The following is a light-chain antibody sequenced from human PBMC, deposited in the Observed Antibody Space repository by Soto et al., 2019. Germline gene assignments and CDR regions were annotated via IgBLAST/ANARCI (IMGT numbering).Light chain of an antibody. J-gene: IGLJ2*01. CDR2: DVS. CDR3: SSYTSSSTVHVV. Sequence: QYALTQAASVSGSPGQSITISCTGTSSDVGGYNYVSWYQQHPGKAPKLMIYDVSNRPSGVSNRFSGSKSGNTASLTISGLQAEDEADYYCSSYTSSSTVHVVFGGGTKLTVL. V-gene: IGLV2-14*01. CDR1: SSDVGGYNY.